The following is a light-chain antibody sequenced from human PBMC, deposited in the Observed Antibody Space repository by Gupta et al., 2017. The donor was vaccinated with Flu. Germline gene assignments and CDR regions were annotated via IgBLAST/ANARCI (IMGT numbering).Light chain of an antibody. Sequence: QSVLTQPPSASGTPGQRVILSCSGSSSNIETNYVYWYQQFPGTAPKVLIYRNSQRPSGVPDRFSGSKSDTSASLAISGLRSEDEADYYCAAWDDSQSAWMFGGGTKVTVL. CDR3: AAWDDSQSAWM. CDR2: RNS. CDR1: SSNIETNY. V-gene: IGLV1-47*01. J-gene: IGLJ3*02.